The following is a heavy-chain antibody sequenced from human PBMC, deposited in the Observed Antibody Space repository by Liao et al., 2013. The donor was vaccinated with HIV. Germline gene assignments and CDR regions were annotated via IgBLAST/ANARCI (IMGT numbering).Heavy chain of an antibody. J-gene: IGHJ6*03. CDR1: SGSINSGDYY. V-gene: IGHV4-30-4*01. Sequence: QVQLQESGPGLVRPSQTLSLSCTASSGSINSGDYYWTWIRQPPGKGLEWIGHIFYSGSATYNPSLKSRVSMSLDTSKNQFSLRLTSVTAADTAVYYCARADNSFWSGSHYYFYYMDVWGKGTTVIVSS. CDR3: ARADNSFWSGSHYYFYYMDV. D-gene: IGHD3-3*01. CDR2: IFYSGSA.